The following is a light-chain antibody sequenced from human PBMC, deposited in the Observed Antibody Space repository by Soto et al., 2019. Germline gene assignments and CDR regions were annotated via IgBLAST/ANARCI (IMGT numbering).Light chain of an antibody. CDR2: AAS. V-gene: IGKV1-39*01. CDR3: QHIYSIPIT. CDR1: QNIRTY. Sequence: DIQMTQSPSSLSASVGDRVTITCRASQNIRTYLNWYQQKAGKPPKLLIFAASSLQSGVPSRFSGSGSGTHFTLTISNLQPEDFATYYCQHIYSIPITFGQGTRLEIK. J-gene: IGKJ5*01.